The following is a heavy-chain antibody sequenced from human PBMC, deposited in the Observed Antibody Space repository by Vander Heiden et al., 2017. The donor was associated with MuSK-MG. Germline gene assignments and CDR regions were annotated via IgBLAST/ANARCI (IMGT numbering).Heavy chain of an antibody. V-gene: IGHV4-34*01. Sequence: QVQLQQWGAGLLKPSETLSLTCAVYGGSFSDYYWSWIRQPPGEGLEWIGEINHSGSTNYNPAFKSRVTISVDTSKNQFSLKLSSVTAADTAVYYCARVAEYYDRATFDYWGQGTLVTVYS. CDR1: GGSFSDYY. CDR3: ARVAEYYDRATFDY. CDR2: INHSGST. J-gene: IGHJ4*02. D-gene: IGHD3-22*01.